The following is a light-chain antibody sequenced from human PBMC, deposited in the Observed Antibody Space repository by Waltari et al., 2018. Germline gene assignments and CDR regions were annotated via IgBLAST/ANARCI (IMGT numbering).Light chain of an antibody. V-gene: IGLV1-40*01. J-gene: IGLJ2*01. CDR2: GSS. Sequence: QSVLTQPPSVSGAPGQRVTISCTGTSSNIGAGYDVHWYQPLPGAPPKLLIYGSSIRPSGVPDRISGSKSGSSASLAITGLQAEDDADYYCQSYDSSRTVVFGGGTKLTVL. CDR3: QSYDSSRTVV. CDR1: SSNIGAGYD.